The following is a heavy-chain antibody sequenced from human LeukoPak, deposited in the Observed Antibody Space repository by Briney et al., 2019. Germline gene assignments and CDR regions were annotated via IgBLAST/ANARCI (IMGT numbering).Heavy chain of an antibody. J-gene: IGHJ4*02. CDR1: GDSISSGDYS. Sequence: PSQTLSLTCAVSGDSISSGDYSWSWIRQPPGKGLEWIGNIYHRGSTYYNPSLKSRVTTSVDRSKNQFSLKLSSVTAADTAVYYCARVLGVDSSSWYPYYFDYWGQGTLVTVSS. D-gene: IGHD6-13*01. CDR3: ARVLGVDSSSWYPYYFDY. CDR2: IYHRGST. V-gene: IGHV4-30-2*01.